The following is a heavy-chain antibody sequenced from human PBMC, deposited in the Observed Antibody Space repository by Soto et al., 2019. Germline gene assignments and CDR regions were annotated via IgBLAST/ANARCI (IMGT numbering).Heavy chain of an antibody. CDR1: GGSIRSVGYY. J-gene: IGHJ4*02. Sequence: QVQLQESGPGLVKPSQTLSLTCIVSGGSIRSVGYYWTWIRQHPGKGLEWFASIYHSGTTYYNPSLKSRVTISEDSSKNRFSLKLSSVTAADTAVYYCASRGHDGSSWSNFDYWGQGTLVTVSS. CDR2: IYHSGTT. V-gene: IGHV4-31*03. D-gene: IGHD6-13*01. CDR3: ASRGHDGSSWSNFDY.